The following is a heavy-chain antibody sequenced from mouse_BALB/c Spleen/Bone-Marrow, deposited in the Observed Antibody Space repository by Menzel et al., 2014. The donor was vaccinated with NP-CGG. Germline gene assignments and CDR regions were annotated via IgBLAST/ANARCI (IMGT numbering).Heavy chain of an antibody. D-gene: IGHD2-13*01. CDR1: GYTFTSYW. Sequence: QVQLKQSGAELVKPGTSVKLSCKTSGYTFTSYWMHWVKQRPGQGLEWIGEINPSNGRTNYNEKFKNKATLTVDKSSSTAYMQLSSLTSEDSAVYFCARTYGDSPYFYGMDYWSQGTSVTVSS. CDR3: ARTYGDSPYFYGMDY. V-gene: IGHV1S81*02. J-gene: IGHJ4*01. CDR2: INPSNGRT.